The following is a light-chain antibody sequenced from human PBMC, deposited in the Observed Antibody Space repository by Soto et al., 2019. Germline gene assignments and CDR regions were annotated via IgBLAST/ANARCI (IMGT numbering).Light chain of an antibody. Sequence: QSVLTQPASVSGSPGQSITISCTGTSSDVGGYNYVSWYQQHPGKAPKLMIYYVSNRPSGVSNRFSGSKSGNTASLTISGLQAEDEDDYSCSSYTSSSPGVFGTGTRVPV. CDR2: YVS. CDR3: SSYTSSSPGV. V-gene: IGLV2-14*01. J-gene: IGLJ1*01. CDR1: SSDVGGYNY.